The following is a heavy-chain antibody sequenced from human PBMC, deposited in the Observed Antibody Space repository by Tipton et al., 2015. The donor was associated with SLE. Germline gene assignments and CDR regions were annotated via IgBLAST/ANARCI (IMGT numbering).Heavy chain of an antibody. V-gene: IGHV4-39*07. Sequence: TLSLTCTVSGGSISSSSYYWGWIRQPPGKGLEWIGSIYYSGSTYYNPSLKSRVTISVDTSKNQFSLKLSSVTAAATAVYYCARDNCWNRGYYFGGGEDHYYYYTDVWGKGTTVTVSS. D-gene: IGHD3-3*01. CDR3: ARDNCWNRGYYFGGGEDHYYYYTDV. CDR2: IYYSGST. CDR1: GGSISSSSYY. J-gene: IGHJ6*03.